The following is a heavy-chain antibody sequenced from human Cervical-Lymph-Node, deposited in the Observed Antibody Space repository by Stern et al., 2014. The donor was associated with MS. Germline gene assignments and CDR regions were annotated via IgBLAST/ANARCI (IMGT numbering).Heavy chain of an antibody. J-gene: IGHJ5*02. Sequence: EVQLVESGGGLVKPGGSLRLSCATSGFTFSNYTMNWVRQAPGKGLEWVSSISSGRTYLFYADSVQGRFTIFRDNAKNSLYLQMNSLRAEDTALYYCARAAAIGVNWFDPWGQGTLVTVSS. CDR2: ISSGRTYL. CDR3: ARAAAIGVNWFDP. V-gene: IGHV3-21*01. D-gene: IGHD2-2*01. CDR1: GFTFSNYT.